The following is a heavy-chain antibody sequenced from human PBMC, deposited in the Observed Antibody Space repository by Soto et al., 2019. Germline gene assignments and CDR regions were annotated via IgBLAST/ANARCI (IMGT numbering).Heavy chain of an antibody. V-gene: IGHV6-1*01. CDR2: TYYRSKWYN. CDR3: AGMQEGALAY. CDR1: GDSVSSNSAA. J-gene: IGHJ4*02. Sequence: SQTLSLTCAISGDSVSSNSAAWNWIRQSPSRGLEWLGRTYYRSKWYNEYAVSLKSRITIKPDTSKNQFSLQLNSVIPEDTAVYYCAGMQEGALAYWGQGTLVTVSS. D-gene: IGHD1-26*01.